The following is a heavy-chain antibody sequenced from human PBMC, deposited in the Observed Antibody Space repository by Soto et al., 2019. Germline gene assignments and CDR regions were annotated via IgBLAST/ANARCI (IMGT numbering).Heavy chain of an antibody. CDR1: GFTFSNAW. D-gene: IGHD2-2*01. CDR2: IKSKTDGGTT. V-gene: IGHV3-15*07. CDR3: TTDIIDQLLPRKNQY. Sequence: PGGSLRLSCAASGFTFSNAWMNWVRQAPGKGLEWVGRIKSKTDGGTTDYAAPVKGRFTISRDDSKNTLYLQMNSLKTEDTAVYYCTTDIIDQLLPRKNQYWGQGTLVTVSS. J-gene: IGHJ4*02.